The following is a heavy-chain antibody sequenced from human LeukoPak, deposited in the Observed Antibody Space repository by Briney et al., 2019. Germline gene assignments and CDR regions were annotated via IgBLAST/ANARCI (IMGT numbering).Heavy chain of an antibody. J-gene: IGHJ5*02. CDR2: INSDGSST. Sequence: RGSPRLSCAASGFTFSSYWMHWVGQAPGKGLVWVSRINSDGSSTSYADSVKGRFTISRDNAKNTLYLQMNSLRAEDTAVYYCARGDYGGDNWFDPWGHGNLGSVSS. CDR3: ARGDYGGDNWFDP. CDR1: GFTFSSYW. V-gene: IGHV3-74*01. D-gene: IGHD4-17*01.